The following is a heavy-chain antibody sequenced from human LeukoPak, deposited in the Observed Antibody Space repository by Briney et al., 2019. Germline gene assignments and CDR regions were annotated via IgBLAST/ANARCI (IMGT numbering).Heavy chain of an antibody. J-gene: IGHJ4*02. D-gene: IGHD2-15*01. V-gene: IGHV4-61*08. CDR3: ATIRPSREHCSGGSCYDPFDY. CDR1: GNSISSGDNY. CDR2: IYYSGST. Sequence: SSETLSLTCTVSGNSISSGDNYWSWIRQPPGKGLEWIGYIYYSGSTNYNPSLKSRVTISVDTSKNQFSLKLSSVTAADTAVYYCATIRPSREHCSGGSCYDPFDYWGQGTLVTVSS.